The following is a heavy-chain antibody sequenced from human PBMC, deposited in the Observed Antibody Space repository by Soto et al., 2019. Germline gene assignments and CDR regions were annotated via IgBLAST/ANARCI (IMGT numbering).Heavy chain of an antibody. Sequence: ASVKVSCKASGYTFTSYAMHWVRQAPGQRLEWMGWINAGNGNTKYSQKFQGRVTITRDTSASTAYMELSSLRSEDTAVYYCASPLWFGEAQFYYYYGMDVWGQGTTVPVSS. J-gene: IGHJ6*02. CDR1: GYTFTSYA. V-gene: IGHV1-3*01. CDR2: INAGNGNT. D-gene: IGHD3-10*01. CDR3: ASPLWFGEAQFYYYYGMDV.